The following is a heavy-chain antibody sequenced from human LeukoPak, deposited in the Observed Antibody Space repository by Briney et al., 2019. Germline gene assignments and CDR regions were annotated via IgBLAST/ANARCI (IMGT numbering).Heavy chain of an antibody. V-gene: IGHV4-34*01. CDR2: INHSGST. Sequence: PSETLSLTCAVYGGSFSGYYWSWIRQPPGKGLEWIGEINHSGSTNYNPSLKSRVTISVDTSKNQFSLKLSSVTAADTAVYYCARFPITYYYDSSEQLTAGLDYWGQGTLVTFSS. J-gene: IGHJ4*02. D-gene: IGHD3-22*01. CDR1: GGSFSGYY. CDR3: ARFPITYYYDSSEQLTAGLDY.